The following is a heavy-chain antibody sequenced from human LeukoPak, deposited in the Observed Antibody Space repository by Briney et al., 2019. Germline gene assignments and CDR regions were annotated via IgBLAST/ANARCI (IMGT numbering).Heavy chain of an antibody. V-gene: IGHV3-7*01. D-gene: IGHD6-19*01. J-gene: IGHJ3*02. CDR1: GFTFSSYW. Sequence: GGSLRLSCAASGFTFSSYWMSWVRQAPGKGLEWVANIKQDGSEKYYVDSVKGRFTISRDNAKNSLYLQMNSLRAEDTAVYYCARVYPSSGWPDAFDIWGQGTMVTVSS. CDR2: IKQDGSEK. CDR3: ARVYPSSGWPDAFDI.